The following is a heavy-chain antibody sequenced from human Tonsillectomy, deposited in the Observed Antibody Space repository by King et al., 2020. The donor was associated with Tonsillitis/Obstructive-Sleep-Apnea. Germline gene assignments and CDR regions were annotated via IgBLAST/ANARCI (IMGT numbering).Heavy chain of an antibody. D-gene: IGHD3-3*01. Sequence: VQLVESGGGVVQPGRSLRLSCAASGFTLSNSAMHWVRQAPGKGLEWVAVISYDGSNKFYADSVKGRFTISRDNSKNTLYLQMNNLRAEDTAVYYCAREEGGVRFLEGTVRDRGVDVWGQGTTVTVSS. CDR2: ISYDGSNK. V-gene: IGHV3-30*04. CDR3: AREEGGVRFLEGTVRDRGVDV. J-gene: IGHJ6*02. CDR1: GFTLSNSA.